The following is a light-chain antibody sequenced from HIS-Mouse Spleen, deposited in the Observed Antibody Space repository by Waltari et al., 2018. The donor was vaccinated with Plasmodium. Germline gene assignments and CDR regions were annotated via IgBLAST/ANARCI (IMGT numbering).Light chain of an antibody. J-gene: IGLJ3*02. Sequence: SYELTHPPSVSVSPGQPARIPCSGDALPKKYAYWYQQKSGQAPVLVIYEDSKRPSGIPERFSGSSSGTMATLTISGAQVEDEADYYCYSTDSSGNHRVFGGGTKLTVL. CDR1: ALPKKY. V-gene: IGLV3-10*01. CDR2: EDS. CDR3: YSTDSSGNHRV.